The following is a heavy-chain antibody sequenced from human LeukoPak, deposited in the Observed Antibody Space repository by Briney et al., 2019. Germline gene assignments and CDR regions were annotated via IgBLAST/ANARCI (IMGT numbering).Heavy chain of an antibody. CDR1: GFTFSSYA. Sequence: GRSLRLSCAASGFTFSSYALHWVRQAPGTGLKWVAVISYDGSNKYYTDSVKGRFTISRDNSKNTLYLQMNSLRIEDTSVYYCARGRPHGNDYWGQGTLVTVSS. D-gene: IGHD4-23*01. V-gene: IGHV3-30*04. CDR2: ISYDGSNK. CDR3: ARGRPHGNDY. J-gene: IGHJ4*02.